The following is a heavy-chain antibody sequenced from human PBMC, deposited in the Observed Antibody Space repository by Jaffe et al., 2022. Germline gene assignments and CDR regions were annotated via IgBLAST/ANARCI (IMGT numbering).Heavy chain of an antibody. Sequence: QITLKESGPTLVKPTQTLTLTCTFSGFSLSTSGVGVGWIRQPPGKALEWLALIYWDDDKRYSPSLKSRLTITKDTSKNQVVLTMTNMDPVDTATYYCAHRLSSPGYSSDAFDIWGQGTMVTVSS. J-gene: IGHJ3*02. CDR2: IYWDDDK. D-gene: IGHD6-13*01. V-gene: IGHV2-5*02. CDR3: AHRLSSPGYSSDAFDI. CDR1: GFSLSTSGVG.